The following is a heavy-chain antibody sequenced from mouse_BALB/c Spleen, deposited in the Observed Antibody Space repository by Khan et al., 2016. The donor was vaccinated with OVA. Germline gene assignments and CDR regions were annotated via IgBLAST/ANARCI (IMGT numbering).Heavy chain of an antibody. D-gene: IGHD2-1*01. J-gene: IGHJ1*01. V-gene: IGHV9-3-1*01. Sequence: QIQLVQSGPELKKPGETVKISCKASEYPFTNSGMPLLKQAPGKGLKWIGWINTYTGAPTYADALKGRFAFSFETSASTAYLQINNLKNEDTATYFCARNGNYWYFDVWGAGTTVTVSS. CDR1: EYPFTNSG. CDR3: ARNGNYWYFDV. CDR2: INTYTGAP.